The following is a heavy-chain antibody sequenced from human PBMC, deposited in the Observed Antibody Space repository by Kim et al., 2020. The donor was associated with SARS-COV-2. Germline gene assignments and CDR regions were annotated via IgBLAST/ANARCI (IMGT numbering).Heavy chain of an antibody. J-gene: IGHJ4*02. CDR1: GFTFRDYS. D-gene: IGHD1-1*01. Sequence: GGSLRLSCAASGFTFRDYSMNWVRQAPGRGLEWVAYISSYDGSATDYAESVKGRFTISRDSAGNSLYLQLNSLRAEDTAVYYCARDTNWSFDYWGQGTLVTVSS. V-gene: IGHV3-48*04. CDR2: ISSYDGSAT. CDR3: ARDTNWSFDY.